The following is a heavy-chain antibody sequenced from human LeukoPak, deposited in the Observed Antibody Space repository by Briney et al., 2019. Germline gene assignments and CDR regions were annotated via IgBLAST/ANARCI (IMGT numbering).Heavy chain of an antibody. D-gene: IGHD3-10*01. Sequence: ASVKVSCKASGYTFTGYYTHWVRQAPGQGLEWMGWINPNSGGTNYAQKFQGRVTMTRDTSISTAYMELSRLRSDDTAVYYCARVSRFGELLDFDYWGQGTLVTVSS. CDR1: GYTFTGYY. J-gene: IGHJ4*02. V-gene: IGHV1-2*02. CDR3: ARVSRFGELLDFDY. CDR2: INPNSGGT.